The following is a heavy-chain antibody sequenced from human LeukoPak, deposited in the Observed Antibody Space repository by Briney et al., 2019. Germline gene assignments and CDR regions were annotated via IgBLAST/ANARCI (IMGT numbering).Heavy chain of an antibody. D-gene: IGHD3-10*01. CDR3: ARTYGSGSPYYYYYYMDV. J-gene: IGHJ6*03. Sequence: PSVKVSCKASGYTFISYDINWVRQATGQGLEWMGWMNPNSGNTGYAQKFQGRVTITRNISISTAYMELSSLRSEDTAVYYCARTYGSGSPYYYYYYMDVWGKGTTVTVSS. CDR2: MNPNSGNT. V-gene: IGHV1-8*03. CDR1: GYTFISYD.